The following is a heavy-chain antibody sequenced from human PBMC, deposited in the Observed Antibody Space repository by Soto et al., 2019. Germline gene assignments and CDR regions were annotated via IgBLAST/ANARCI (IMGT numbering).Heavy chain of an antibody. CDR3: ASHGYCSSTSCYDGDY. CDR2: ISPIFGTA. CDR1: GGTFSSYA. Sequence: QVQLVQSGAEVKKPGSSVKVSCKASGGTFSSYAISWVRQAPGQGLEWMGGISPIFGTANFAQKFQGRVTITADESTSTAYMELSSLRSEDTAVYYCASHGYCSSTSCYDGDYWGQGTLVTVSS. J-gene: IGHJ4*02. V-gene: IGHV1-69*01. D-gene: IGHD2-2*01.